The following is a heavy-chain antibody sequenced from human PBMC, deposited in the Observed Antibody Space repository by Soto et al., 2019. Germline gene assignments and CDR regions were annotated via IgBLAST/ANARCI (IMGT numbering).Heavy chain of an antibody. J-gene: IGHJ3*01. CDR1: GFTFSGSW. V-gene: IGHV3-74*01. CDR3: AREMTTITMYAFDV. CDR2: INSDGSST. Sequence: GGSLRLSCAASGFTFSGSWMQWVRQAPGKGLVWVSRINSDGSSTAYADSVKGRFTISRDNAKNTLYLQMNSLRAEDTAMYYCAREMTTITMYAFDVWGQGAMVTVSS. D-gene: IGHD4-4*01.